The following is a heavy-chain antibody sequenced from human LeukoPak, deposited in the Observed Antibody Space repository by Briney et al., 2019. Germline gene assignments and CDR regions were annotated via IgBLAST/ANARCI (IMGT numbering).Heavy chain of an antibody. D-gene: IGHD6-13*01. CDR3: ARDLLHSSPGLDY. J-gene: IGHJ4*02. CDR2: IYYSGST. Sequence: PSQTLSLTCTVSGGSISSGDFCLSWIRHPPGKGLEWIGYIYYSGSTYYNPSLKSRVTISVDTSKNQFSLKLSSVTAADTAVYYCARDLLHSSPGLDYWGQGTLVTVSS. V-gene: IGHV4-30-4*08. CDR1: GGSISSGDFC.